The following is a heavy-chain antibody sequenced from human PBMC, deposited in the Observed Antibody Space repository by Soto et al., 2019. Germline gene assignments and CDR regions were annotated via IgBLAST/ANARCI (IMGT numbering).Heavy chain of an antibody. Sequence: GGSLRLSCAASGFTFDDYAMHWVRQAPGKGLEWVSGISWNSGSIGYADSVKGRFTISRDNAKNSLYLQMNSLRAEDSAFYYCAKDKGGPAAGYYYYGMDVWGQGTTVTVSS. V-gene: IGHV3-9*01. CDR1: GFTFDDYA. D-gene: IGHD6-13*01. CDR2: ISWNSGSI. CDR3: AKDKGGPAAGYYYYGMDV. J-gene: IGHJ6*02.